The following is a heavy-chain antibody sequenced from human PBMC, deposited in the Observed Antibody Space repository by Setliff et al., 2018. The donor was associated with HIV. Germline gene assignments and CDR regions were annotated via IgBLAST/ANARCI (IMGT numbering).Heavy chain of an antibody. Sequence: PSETLSLTCTVSGGSISSSSYYWGWIRQPPGKGLEWIGSIYYSGSTNYNPSLKSRVTMSVDTSKNQFSLKLSSVTAADTAVYYCARAGSMVRGVIISAIDIWGQGTMVTVSS. CDR2: IYYSGST. D-gene: IGHD3-10*01. CDR3: ARAGSMVRGVIISAIDI. J-gene: IGHJ3*02. CDR1: GGSISSSSYY. V-gene: IGHV4-39*07.